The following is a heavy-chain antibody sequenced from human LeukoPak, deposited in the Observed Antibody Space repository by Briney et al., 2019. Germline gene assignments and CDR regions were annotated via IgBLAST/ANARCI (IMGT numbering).Heavy chain of an antibody. Sequence: ASVKVSCKASGYTFTGYYMHWVRQAPGQGLEWMGWINPNSGGTNYAQKFQGRVTMTRDTSISTAYMELSRLSSDDTAVYYCARDTAIVVVPAATFWFDPWGQGTLVTVSS. CDR3: ARDTAIVVVPAATFWFDP. CDR2: INPNSGGT. V-gene: IGHV1-2*02. D-gene: IGHD2-2*01. J-gene: IGHJ5*02. CDR1: GYTFTGYY.